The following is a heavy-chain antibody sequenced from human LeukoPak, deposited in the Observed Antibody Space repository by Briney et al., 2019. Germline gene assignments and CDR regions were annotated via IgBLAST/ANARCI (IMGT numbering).Heavy chain of an antibody. CDR1: GDSISSTTYW. D-gene: IGHD4-11*01. Sequence: SETLSLTCTVSGDSISSTTYWWGWIRQSPGKGLEWIGSMSYVGITSYNPSLKSRATTSVDTSKNQFSLMLSSVTAADTAVYYCTRLPLDYSLDHWGQGTPVSVSS. V-gene: IGHV4-39*01. CDR2: MSYVGIT. CDR3: TRLPLDYSLDH. J-gene: IGHJ4*02.